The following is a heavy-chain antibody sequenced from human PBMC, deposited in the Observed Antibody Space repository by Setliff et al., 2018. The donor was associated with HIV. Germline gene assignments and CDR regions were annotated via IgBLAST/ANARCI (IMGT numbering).Heavy chain of an antibody. CDR3: ARAGDWYYYYMDV. CDR1: GYPFTDYY. CDR2: LIPMFPTA. Sequence: SVKVSCKASGYPFTDYYMHWVRQAPGQGLEWMGGLIPMFPTAKYAQKFQGRVTITADKSTSTAYMELSSLRSEDTAVYYCARAGDWYYYYMDVWGKGTTVTVSS. D-gene: IGHD3-16*01. V-gene: IGHV1-69*06. J-gene: IGHJ6*03.